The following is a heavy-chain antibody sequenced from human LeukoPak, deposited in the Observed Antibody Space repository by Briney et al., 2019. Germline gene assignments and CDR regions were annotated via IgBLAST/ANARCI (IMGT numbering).Heavy chain of an antibody. D-gene: IGHD3-16*02. CDR3: ARDTEQPITFGGVIVSYYFDY. Sequence: AASVKVSCKASGYTFTGYYMHWVRQAPGQGLEWMGIINPSGGSTSYAQKFQGRVTMTRDTSTSTVYIELSSLRSEDTAVYYCARDTEQPITFGGVIVSYYFDYWGQGTLVTVSS. CDR1: GYTFTGYY. V-gene: IGHV1-46*01. J-gene: IGHJ4*02. CDR2: INPSGGST.